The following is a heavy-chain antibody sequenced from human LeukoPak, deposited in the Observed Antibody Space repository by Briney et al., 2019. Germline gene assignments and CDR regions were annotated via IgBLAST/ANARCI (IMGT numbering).Heavy chain of an antibody. CDR3: ARAYSSGEGVDY. CDR1: GFTVSSNY. Sequence: GGSLRLSCAASGFTVSSNYLSWVRQAPGKGREWVSVIYSGGSTYYADSVKGRFTISRDNSKNTLYLQMNSLRAEDTAVYYCARAYSSGEGVDYWGQGTLVTVSS. CDR2: IYSGGST. D-gene: IGHD6-19*01. J-gene: IGHJ4*02. V-gene: IGHV3-53*01.